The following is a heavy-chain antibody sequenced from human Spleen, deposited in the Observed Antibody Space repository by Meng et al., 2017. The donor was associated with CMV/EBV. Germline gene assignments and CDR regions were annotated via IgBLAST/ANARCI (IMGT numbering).Heavy chain of an antibody. Sequence: GSLRLSCAVYGGSFSGYYWSWIRQPPGKGLQWIGEINHSGSTNYNPSLKSRVTISVDTSKNQFSLKLSPVTAADTAVYYCAREIVGASAVDYWGQGTLVTVSS. V-gene: IGHV4-34*01. CDR1: GGSFSGYY. CDR2: INHSGST. D-gene: IGHD1-26*01. CDR3: AREIVGASAVDY. J-gene: IGHJ4*02.